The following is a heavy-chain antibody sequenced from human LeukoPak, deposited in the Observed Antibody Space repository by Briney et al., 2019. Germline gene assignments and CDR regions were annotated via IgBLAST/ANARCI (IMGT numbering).Heavy chain of an antibody. V-gene: IGHV1-2*02. Sequence: APVKVSCKASGYTFTGYYMHWVRQAPGQGLEWMGWMNPNSGGTNYAQNFQGRVTMTRDTSISTAYMELSRLKSDDTAVYYCARGGDSSGYEGRFDPWGQGTLVTVSS. CDR1: GYTFTGYY. CDR3: ARGGDSSGYEGRFDP. J-gene: IGHJ5*02. D-gene: IGHD3-22*01. CDR2: MNPNSGGT.